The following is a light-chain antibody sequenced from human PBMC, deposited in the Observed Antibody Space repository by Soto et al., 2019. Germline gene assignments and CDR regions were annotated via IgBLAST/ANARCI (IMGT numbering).Light chain of an antibody. V-gene: IGLV2-14*01. Sequence: QSALTQPASVSGSPGQSITISCTGTSSDVGGYNYVSWYQQHTGKAPKLMIYEVSNRPSGVSNRFSGSKSGNTASLTISGLQAEDEADYYCSSYTSSSTLVFGGGTKLTVL. CDR3: SSYTSSSTLV. CDR1: SSDVGGYNY. J-gene: IGLJ3*02. CDR2: EVS.